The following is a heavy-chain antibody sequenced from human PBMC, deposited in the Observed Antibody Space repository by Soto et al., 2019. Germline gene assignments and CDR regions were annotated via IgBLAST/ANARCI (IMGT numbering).Heavy chain of an antibody. J-gene: IGHJ4*02. V-gene: IGHV1-8*01. CDR1: GDTFTTYD. Sequence: ASVKVSCNASGDTFTTYDINWVRQATGHGLEWMGWINPISGNIGYAQRFQGRVTMTRDTAIRTAYMEVSSLRADDTAVYYCARGRASGSYYLLDYWGQGTLVTVSS. CDR3: ARGRASGSYYLLDY. D-gene: IGHD3-10*01. CDR2: INPISGNI.